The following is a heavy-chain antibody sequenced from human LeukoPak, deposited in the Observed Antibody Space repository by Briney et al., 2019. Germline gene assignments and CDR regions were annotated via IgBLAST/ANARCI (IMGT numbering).Heavy chain of an antibody. CDR2: IYYSGST. D-gene: IGHD2-2*01. V-gene: IGHV4-59*01. CDR3: ARGQSDIVVVPAAVVWFDP. CDR1: GGSISSYY. J-gene: IGHJ5*02. Sequence: SETLSPTCTVSGGSISSYYWSWIRQPPGKGLEWIGYIYYSGSTNYNPSLKSRVTISVDTSKNQFSLKLSSVTAADTAVYYCARGQSDIVVVPAAVVWFDPWGQGTLVTVSS.